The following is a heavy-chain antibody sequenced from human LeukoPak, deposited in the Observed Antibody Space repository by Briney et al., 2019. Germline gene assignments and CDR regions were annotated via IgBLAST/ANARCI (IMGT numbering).Heavy chain of an antibody. Sequence: GGSLRLSCAASGFTFSSYWMHWVRQAPGKGLVWVSRINSDGSSTSYADSVKGRFTISRDNANNSLYLQMNSLRAEDTAVYYCARGKPDLAHDAFDIWGQGTMVTVSS. D-gene: IGHD3-3*01. CDR2: INSDGSST. J-gene: IGHJ3*02. CDR1: GFTFSSYW. CDR3: ARGKPDLAHDAFDI. V-gene: IGHV3-74*01.